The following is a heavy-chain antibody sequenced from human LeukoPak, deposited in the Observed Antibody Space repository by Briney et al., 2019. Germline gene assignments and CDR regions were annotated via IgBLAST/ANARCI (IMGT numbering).Heavy chain of an antibody. CDR1: GCTFSSYG. D-gene: IGHD3-22*01. CDR2: ISYDGSNN. CDR3: AKASMIVVAPNDAFDI. V-gene: IGHV3-30*18. Sequence: GRSLRLSCAASGCTFSSYGMHWVRQAPGKGLEWVAVISYDGSNNYYADSVKGRFTISRDNSKNTLYLQMNSLRAEDTAVYYCAKASMIVVAPNDAFDIWGQGTMVTVSS. J-gene: IGHJ3*02.